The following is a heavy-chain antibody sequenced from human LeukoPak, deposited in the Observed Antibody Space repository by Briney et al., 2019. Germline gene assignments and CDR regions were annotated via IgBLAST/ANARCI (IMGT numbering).Heavy chain of an antibody. J-gene: IGHJ4*02. CDR1: GSTFSSSW. V-gene: IGHV3-7*01. CDR3: ARYGLTAALDF. D-gene: IGHD2-21*02. Sequence: GGSLRLSCAASGSTFSSSWMSWVRQAPGKGLEWVANIKPDGSEKFHVDSVKGRFTISRDNSKSSLSLQMNSLRAEDTAVYYCARYGLTAALDFWGQGTLVTVSS. CDR2: IKPDGSEK.